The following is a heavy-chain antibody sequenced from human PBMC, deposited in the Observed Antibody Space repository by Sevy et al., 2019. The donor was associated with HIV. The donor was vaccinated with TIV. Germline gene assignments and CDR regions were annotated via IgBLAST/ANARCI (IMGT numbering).Heavy chain of an antibody. Sequence: GGSLRLSCAASGFTFSNYAMNWVRQAPGKGLEWVSGISATGESTYYADSVKGHFTISRDNSKSTLYLQMNSLRAEDTAVYYCARGRDYGNFDYWGQGTLVTVSS. CDR1: GFTFSNYA. D-gene: IGHD4-17*01. V-gene: IGHV3-23*01. J-gene: IGHJ4*02. CDR3: ARGRDYGNFDY. CDR2: ISATGEST.